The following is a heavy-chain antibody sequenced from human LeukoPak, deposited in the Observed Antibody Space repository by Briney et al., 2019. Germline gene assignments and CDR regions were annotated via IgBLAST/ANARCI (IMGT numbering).Heavy chain of an antibody. Sequence: ASVKVSCKASGYTFISYGISWVRQAPGQGLEWMGWISAYNGNTNYAQKLQGRVTMTTDTSTSTAYMELRSLRSDDTAVYYCASQYCSGGSCPRQGYYYGMDVWGQGTTVTVSS. D-gene: IGHD2-15*01. CDR2: ISAYNGNT. CDR3: ASQYCSGGSCPRQGYYYGMDV. CDR1: GYTFISYG. V-gene: IGHV1-18*01. J-gene: IGHJ6*02.